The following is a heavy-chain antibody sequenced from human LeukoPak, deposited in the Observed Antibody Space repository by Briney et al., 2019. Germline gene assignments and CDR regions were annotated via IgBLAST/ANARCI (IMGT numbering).Heavy chain of an antibody. V-gene: IGHV3-23*01. J-gene: IGHJ4*02. CDR2: INDAGRTT. D-gene: IGHD3-9*01. Sequence: GGSLRLSCATSGFTFNTYAMNWVRQAPGKGLEWVSTINDAGRTTYYADSVKGWFTISRDNSKNTVYLQMNNLRAEDTALYYCTNQPILAGSIDSWGQGTLVTVSS. CDR3: TNQPILAGSIDS. CDR1: GFTFNTYA.